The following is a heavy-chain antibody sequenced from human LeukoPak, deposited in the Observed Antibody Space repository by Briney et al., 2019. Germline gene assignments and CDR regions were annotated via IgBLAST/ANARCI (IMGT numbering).Heavy chain of an antibody. CDR1: GSIFTSYW. J-gene: IGHJ4*02. D-gene: IGHD3-10*01. V-gene: IGHV5-51*01. CDR3: ARQGTIYFDY. Sequence: GESLQISCKASGSIFTSYWIGWVRQLPGKGLEWMGIIYPGDSDTRYSPSFQGQVTISADKSISTAYLQWSSLKASDSAMYYCARQGTIYFDYWGQGTLVTVSS. CDR2: IYPGDSDT.